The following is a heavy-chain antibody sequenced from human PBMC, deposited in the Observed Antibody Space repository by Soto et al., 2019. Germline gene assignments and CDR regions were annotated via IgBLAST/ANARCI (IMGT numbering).Heavy chain of an antibody. CDR2: ISSRSNYI. V-gene: IGHV3-21*01. CDR3: ASHNSYFDY. Sequence: EVQVVESGGGLVKPGGSLRLSCAASGFTFSTYTMNWVRQAPGKGLEWVSSISSRSNYIYYADSVKGRFTISRDNAKNSLYLEMNSLRAEDTAVYFCASHNSYFDYWGRGTLVSVSS. CDR1: GFTFSTYT. J-gene: IGHJ4*02. D-gene: IGHD1-1*01.